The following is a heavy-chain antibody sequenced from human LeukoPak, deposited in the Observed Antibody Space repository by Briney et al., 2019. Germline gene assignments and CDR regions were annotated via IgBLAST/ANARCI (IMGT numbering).Heavy chain of an antibody. CDR1: GGSISSSSYY. CDR2: IYYSGST. J-gene: IGHJ6*03. Sequence: PSETLSLTCTVSGGSISSSSYYWGWIRQPPGKGLEWIGSIYYSGSTYYNPSLKSRVTISVDTSKNQFSLKLSSVTAADTAVYYCARVYGWYGYYYYYMDVWGKGTTVTVSS. V-gene: IGHV4-39*07. D-gene: IGHD6-19*01. CDR3: ARVYGWYGYYYYYMDV.